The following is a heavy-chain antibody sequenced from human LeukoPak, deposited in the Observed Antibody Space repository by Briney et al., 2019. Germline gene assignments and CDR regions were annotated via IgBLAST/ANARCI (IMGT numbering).Heavy chain of an antibody. V-gene: IGHV1-2*07. CDR2: IHPRSGET. CDR3: AKDRGGSGSYYYDY. J-gene: IGHJ4*02. CDR1: GYSFTAFY. Sequence: ASVKVSCKASGYSFTAFYIHWVRQAPGQGLEWMGSIHPRSGETNYAYKFRGRVTMTRDTSISTTYMDLGSLGSDDTAVYYCAKDRGGSGSYYYDYWGQGTLVRVSS. D-gene: IGHD3-10*01.